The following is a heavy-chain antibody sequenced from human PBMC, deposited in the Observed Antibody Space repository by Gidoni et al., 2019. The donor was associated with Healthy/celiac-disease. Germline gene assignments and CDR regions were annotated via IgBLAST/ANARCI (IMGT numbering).Heavy chain of an antibody. CDR1: GYTFTGYY. CDR2: INPNSGGT. V-gene: IGHV1-2*06. D-gene: IGHD2-15*01. CDR3: ARDRAASLRGNWFDP. Sequence: QVQLVQSGAEVKKPGASVKVSCKASGYTFTGYYMHWVRQAPGQGLEWMGRINPNSGGTNYAQKFQGRVTMTRDTSISTAYMELSRLRSDDTAVYYCARDRAASLRGNWFDPWGQGTLVTVSS. J-gene: IGHJ5*02.